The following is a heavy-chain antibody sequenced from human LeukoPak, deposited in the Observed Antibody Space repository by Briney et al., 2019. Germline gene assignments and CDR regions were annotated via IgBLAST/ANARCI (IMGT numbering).Heavy chain of an antibody. D-gene: IGHD3-9*01. CDR1: GFTFSSYG. V-gene: IGHV3-30*03. CDR3: ASYDILTGYHSPFDY. J-gene: IGHJ4*02. CDR2: ISYDGKNM. Sequence: GGSLRLSCAASGFTFSSYGMHWVRQAPGKGLEWVAVISYDGKNMYYADSVKGRFTISRDNSQNTLYLQMNSLRVEDTGVYYCASYDILTGYHSPFDYWGLGSLVTVSS.